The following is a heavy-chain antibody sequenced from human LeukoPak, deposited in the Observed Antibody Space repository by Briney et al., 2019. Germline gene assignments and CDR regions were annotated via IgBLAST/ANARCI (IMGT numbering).Heavy chain of an antibody. V-gene: IGHV4-4*02. CDR2: IYHSGST. CDR1: GGSISSSNW. D-gene: IGHD6-13*01. J-gene: IGHJ3*02. Sequence: PSGTLSLTCAVSGGSISSSNWWSWVRQPPGKGLEWIGEIYHSGSTNYNPSLKSRVTMSVDTSKNQFSLKLSSVTAADTAVYYCARAKQQLVSHAFDIWGQGTMVTVSS. CDR3: ARAKQQLVSHAFDI.